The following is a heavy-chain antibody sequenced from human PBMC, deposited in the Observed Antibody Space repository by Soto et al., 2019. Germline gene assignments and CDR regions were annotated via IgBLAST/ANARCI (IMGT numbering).Heavy chain of an antibody. Sequence: GGSLRLSCAASGFTFSSYSMNWVRQAPGKGLEWVSSISSSSSYIYYADSVKGRFTISRDNAKNSLYLQMNSLRAEDTAVYYCARGGVAEPYYYYYYVDVWGKGTTVTVSS. V-gene: IGHV3-21*01. J-gene: IGHJ6*03. D-gene: IGHD3-3*01. CDR2: ISSSSSYI. CDR3: ARGGVAEPYYYYYYVDV. CDR1: GFTFSSYS.